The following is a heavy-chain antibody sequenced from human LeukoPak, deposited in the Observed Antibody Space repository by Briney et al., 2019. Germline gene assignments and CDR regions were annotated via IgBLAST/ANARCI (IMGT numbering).Heavy chain of an antibody. J-gene: IGHJ4*02. V-gene: IGHV3-13*01. Sequence: PGGSPRLSCAASGFTFDDYAMHWVRQATGKGLEWVSAIGTAGDTYYPGSVKGRFTISRENAKNSLYLQMNSLRAGDTAVYYCARGDSPKAGLVDYWGQGTLVTVSS. CDR3: ARGDSPKAGLVDY. D-gene: IGHD3-16*01. CDR1: GFTFDDYA. CDR2: IGTAGDT.